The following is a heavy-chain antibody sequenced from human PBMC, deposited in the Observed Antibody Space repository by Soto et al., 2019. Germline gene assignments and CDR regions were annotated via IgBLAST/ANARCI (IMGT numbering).Heavy chain of an antibody. D-gene: IGHD6-19*01. CDR2: ISYDGSNK. V-gene: IGHV3-30-3*01. Sequence: QVQLVESGGGVVQPGRSLRLSCAASGFTFSSYAMHWVRQAPGKGLEWVAVISYDGSNKYYADSVKGRFTISRDNSKNTLYLQMNSLRAEDTAVYYCARDPGIAVAAYYYYYGMDVWGQGTTVTVSS. CDR3: ARDPGIAVAAYYYYYGMDV. CDR1: GFTFSSYA. J-gene: IGHJ6*02.